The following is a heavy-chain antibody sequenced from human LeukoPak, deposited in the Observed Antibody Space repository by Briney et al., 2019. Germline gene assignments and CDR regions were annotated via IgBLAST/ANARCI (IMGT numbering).Heavy chain of an antibody. CDR3: ARGTDTWWFDP. Sequence: SQTLSLTCTVSGGSISSGGYYWSWIRQHPGKGLEWIGYIYYSGSTYYNPSLKSRVTISVDTSKNQFSPKLSSVTAADTAVYYCARGTDTWWFDPWGQGTLVTVSS. V-gene: IGHV4-31*03. CDR1: GGSISSGGYY. D-gene: IGHD5-18*01. CDR2: IYYSGST. J-gene: IGHJ5*02.